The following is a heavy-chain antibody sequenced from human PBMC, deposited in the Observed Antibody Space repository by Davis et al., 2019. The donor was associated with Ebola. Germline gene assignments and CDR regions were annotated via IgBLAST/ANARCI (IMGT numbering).Heavy chain of an antibody. CDR2: ISVRSIT. D-gene: IGHD4-17*01. J-gene: IGHJ5*02. V-gene: IGHV3-23*01. Sequence: PGGSLRLSCAASGFIFSRYAMSWVRQAPGKGLGWVSSISVRSITYHADSVKGRFTISRDNSKNTLYLQMNSLRAEDTAVYYCAKVHPPTTVTTGWFDPWGQGTLVTVSS. CDR1: GFIFSRYA. CDR3: AKVHPPTTVTTGWFDP.